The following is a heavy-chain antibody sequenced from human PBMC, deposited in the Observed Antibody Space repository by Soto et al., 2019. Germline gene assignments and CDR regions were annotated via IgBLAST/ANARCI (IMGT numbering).Heavy chain of an antibody. CDR3: ARGVGYSYGLTYYYYGMDV. CDR1: GGSISSGDYY. CDR2: IYYSGST. D-gene: IGHD5-18*01. J-gene: IGHJ6*02. Sequence: QVQLQESGPGLVKPSQTLSLTCTVSGGSISSGDYYWSWIRQPPGKGLEWIGYIYYSGSTYYNPSLKSRVTISVDTSKNQFSLKLSSVTAADTAVYYCARGVGYSYGLTYYYYGMDVWGQGTTVTVSS. V-gene: IGHV4-30-4*01.